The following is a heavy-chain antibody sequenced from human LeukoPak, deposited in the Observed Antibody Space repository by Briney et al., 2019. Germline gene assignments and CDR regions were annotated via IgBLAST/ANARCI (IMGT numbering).Heavy chain of an antibody. CDR1: GGSISSYY. D-gene: IGHD2-21*02. CDR3: ARMKDCGGDCYSVDY. CDR2: ISYSGST. Sequence: SETLSLTCTVSGGSISSYYWSWIRQPPGKGLEWIGYISYSGSTNYNPSLKSRVTISVDTSKNQFSLKLSSVTAADTAVYYCARMKDCGGDCYSVDYWGQGTLVTVSS. J-gene: IGHJ4*02. V-gene: IGHV4-59*01.